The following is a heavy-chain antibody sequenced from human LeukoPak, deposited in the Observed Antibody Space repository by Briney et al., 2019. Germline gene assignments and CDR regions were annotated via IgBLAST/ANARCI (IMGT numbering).Heavy chain of an antibody. CDR1: GHTFTGYY. J-gene: IGHJ3*02. CDR3: APAYCGGDCYFRSDAFDI. V-gene: IGHV1-2*02. CDR2: INPNSGGT. D-gene: IGHD2-21*01. Sequence: GASVKVSCKASGHTFTGYYMHWVRQAPGQGLECMGWINPNSGGTNYAQKFQGRVTMTRDTSISTAYMELSRLRSDDTAVYYCAPAYCGGDCYFRSDAFDIWGQGTMVTVSS.